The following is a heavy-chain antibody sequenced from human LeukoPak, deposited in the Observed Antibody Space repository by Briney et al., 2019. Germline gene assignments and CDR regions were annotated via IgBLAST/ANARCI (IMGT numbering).Heavy chain of an antibody. CDR2: IKQDGSVK. V-gene: IGHV3-7*01. CDR3: ARGASGSYSCYFAY. D-gene: IGHD1-26*01. J-gene: IGHJ4*02. CDR1: GFTFGDYW. Sequence: SGGSLRLSCAGSGFTFGDYWMSWVRQAPGKGLEWVANIKQDGSVKQYVDSVKGRFTISRDNAKNSVYLQMNSLRAEDTAVYYCARGASGSYSCYFAYWGQGTLVTVSS.